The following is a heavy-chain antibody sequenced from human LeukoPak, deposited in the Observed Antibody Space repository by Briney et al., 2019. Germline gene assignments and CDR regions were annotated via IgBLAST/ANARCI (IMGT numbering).Heavy chain of an antibody. CDR3: ATLTGYCRSNSCYRMYYYYYMDV. Sequence: GGSLRLSCAASGFTFSSYWMSWVRQAPGKGLEWVANIKQDGSEKYYVDSVKGRFTISRDNAKNSLYLQMNSLRAEDTAVYYCATLTGYCRSNSCYRMYYYYYMDVWGKGTTVTVSS. CDR2: IKQDGSEK. J-gene: IGHJ6*03. CDR1: GFTFSSYW. V-gene: IGHV3-7*01. D-gene: IGHD2-2*03.